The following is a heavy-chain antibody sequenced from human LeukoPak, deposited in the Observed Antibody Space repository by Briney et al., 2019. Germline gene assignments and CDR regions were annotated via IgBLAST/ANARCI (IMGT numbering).Heavy chain of an antibody. D-gene: IGHD1-1*01. Sequence: PGGSLRLSCAASGFTFSDYYMSWIRQAPGKGLEWVSYISSSGSTIYYADSVKGRFTISRDNAKNSLYLQMNSLTAEDTAVYYCARGEGNVYYSFYYLDVWGKGTTVTISS. J-gene: IGHJ6*03. CDR2: ISSSGSTI. CDR1: GFTFSDYY. V-gene: IGHV3-11*04. CDR3: ARGEGNVYYSFYYLDV.